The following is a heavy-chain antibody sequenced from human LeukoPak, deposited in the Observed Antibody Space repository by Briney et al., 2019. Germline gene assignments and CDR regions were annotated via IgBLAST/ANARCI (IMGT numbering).Heavy chain of an antibody. CDR3: AKSLVRWAFDY. J-gene: IGHJ4*02. Sequence: GGSLRLSCAASGFTFSSYDMSWVRQAPGKGLEWVSSLTTDGGSTEYADSVKGRFTISRDNSKNTLYLQMNSLRAEDTALYYCAKSLVRWAFDYWGQGTLVPVSS. CDR1: GFTFSSYD. D-gene: IGHD1-26*01. V-gene: IGHV3-23*01. CDR2: LTTDGGST.